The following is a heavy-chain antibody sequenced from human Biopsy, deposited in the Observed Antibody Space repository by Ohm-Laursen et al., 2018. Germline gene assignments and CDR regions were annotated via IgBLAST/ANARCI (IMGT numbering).Heavy chain of an antibody. Sequence: SLRLSCTAPGFTFNNYGMQWVRQAPGKGLEWVAFIFYDGSNTYYADSVKGRFTISRDNSRDTLYLQMSSLRAEDTAVYYCAKDRYNYTPIGGFSMDVWGQGTTVIVSS. V-gene: IGHV3-30*18. CDR2: IFYDGSNT. CDR3: AKDRYNYTPIGGFSMDV. CDR1: GFTFNNYG. D-gene: IGHD5-18*01. J-gene: IGHJ6*02.